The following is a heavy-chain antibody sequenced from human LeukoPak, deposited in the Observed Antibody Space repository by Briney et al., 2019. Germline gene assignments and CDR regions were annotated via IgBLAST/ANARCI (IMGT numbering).Heavy chain of an antibody. Sequence: PGGSLRLSCAASGFTFSSYGMHWVRQAPGKGLEWVAFIRYDGSNKYYADSVKGRFTIPRDNSKNTLYLQMNSLRAEDTAVYYCAKGAGYDSSGYYYPNMYYFDYWGQGTLVTVSS. J-gene: IGHJ4*02. CDR3: AKGAGYDSSGYYYPNMYYFDY. CDR2: IRYDGSNK. V-gene: IGHV3-30*02. D-gene: IGHD3-22*01. CDR1: GFTFSSYG.